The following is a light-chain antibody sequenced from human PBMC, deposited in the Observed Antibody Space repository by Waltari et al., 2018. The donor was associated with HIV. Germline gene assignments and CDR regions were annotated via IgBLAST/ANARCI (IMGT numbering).Light chain of an antibody. CDR1: QRIGSY. CDR3: HQYSDWPFS. V-gene: IGKV3-15*01. CDR2: ERS. Sequence: EIVLTQSPATLSVSPGERVTLSCRASQRIGSYLAWFQQKPGQVPSLLIYERSVRATGIPARFSGSGSGTEFTLTIGSLQYEDCAVYFCHQYSDWPFSFGQVTKLDIK. J-gene: IGKJ2*03.